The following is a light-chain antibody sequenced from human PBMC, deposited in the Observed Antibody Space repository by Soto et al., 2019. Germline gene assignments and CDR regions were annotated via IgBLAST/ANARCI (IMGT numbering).Light chain of an antibody. CDR2: STS. V-gene: IGKV3-20*01. Sequence: IVLTQSAGTLSLAPGEKATLSCRASQSVSTGYLTWYQQKPGQAPRLLIFSTSTRATGIPDRFSGSGSGTDFTLTISRLEPEDFAVYYCQQSSSSSSITFGQGTRLEIK. CDR1: QSVSTGY. CDR3: QQSSSSSSIT. J-gene: IGKJ5*01.